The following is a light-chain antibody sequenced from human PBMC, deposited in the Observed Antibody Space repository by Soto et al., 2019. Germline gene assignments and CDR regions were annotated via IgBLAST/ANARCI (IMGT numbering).Light chain of an antibody. Sequence: EIVLTQSPATLSLSPGERATLSCRTSQSVSSYLAWYQQKPGQAPRLLIYDASHRATGIPARFSVSGSGTAFTLTISSLEPDDFAVYYCQQRSNWRGTFRQGTKLEIK. J-gene: IGKJ2*01. CDR1: QSVSSY. V-gene: IGKV3-11*01. CDR3: QQRSNWRGT. CDR2: DAS.